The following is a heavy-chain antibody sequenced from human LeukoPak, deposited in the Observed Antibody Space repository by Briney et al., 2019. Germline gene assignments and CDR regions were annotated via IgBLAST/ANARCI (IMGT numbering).Heavy chain of an antibody. D-gene: IGHD5-18*01. V-gene: IGHV4-34*01. Sequence: SETLSLTCAVYGGSFSVYYGSGGRQPPGKGGEWVGSIYYSGSTYYNPSLKSRVTISVDTSKNQFSLKLSSVTAADTAVYYCARHRQLWLYYYMDVWGKGTTVTISS. CDR2: IYYSGST. CDR3: ARHRQLWLYYYMDV. J-gene: IGHJ6*03. CDR1: GGSFSVYY.